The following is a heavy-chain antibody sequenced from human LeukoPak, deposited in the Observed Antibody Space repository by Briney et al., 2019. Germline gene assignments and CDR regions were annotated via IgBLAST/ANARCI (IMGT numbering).Heavy chain of an antibody. V-gene: IGHV4-4*07. CDR1: VGSFRSYY. Sequence: PSETLSLTCTVSVGSFRSYYWCCIRQSAGKGLEWIGRIYTSGSTNYNPSLKSRVTMSVDTSKNQFSLKLSSVTAADTAVYYCARNGGSGTYYDGSFDYWGQGTLVTVSS. D-gene: IGHD1-26*01. J-gene: IGHJ4*02. CDR3: ARNGGSGTYYDGSFDY. CDR2: IYTSGST.